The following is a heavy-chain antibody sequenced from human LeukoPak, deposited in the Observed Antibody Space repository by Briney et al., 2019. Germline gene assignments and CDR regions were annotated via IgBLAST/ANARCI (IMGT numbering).Heavy chain of an antibody. CDR3: ANSIDFDYGDYYFDY. J-gene: IGHJ4*02. V-gene: IGHV4-61*02. Sequence: SETLSLTCTVSGDSISSGDYYWSWIRQPAGKGLEWIGRISSSGSTNYNPSLKSRVTISVDTSKNQFSLKLSSVTAADTAVYFCANSIDFDYGDYYFDYWGQGALVTISS. CDR2: ISSSGST. D-gene: IGHD4-17*01. CDR1: GDSISSGDYY.